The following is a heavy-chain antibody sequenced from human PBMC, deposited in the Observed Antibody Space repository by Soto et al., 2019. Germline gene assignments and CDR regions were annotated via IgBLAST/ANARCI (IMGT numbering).Heavy chain of an antibody. Sequence: EVQLVESGGGLVKPGGSLRLSCAASGFTFSSYSMNWVRQAPGKGLEWVSSISSSSSYIYYADSVKGRFTISRDNAKNSLYLQMNSLRAEDTAVYYCARDQGSEGDYGDYGSWAVHGWGNWYFDLWGRGTLVTVSS. CDR1: GFTFSSYS. D-gene: IGHD4-17*01. V-gene: IGHV3-21*01. CDR2: ISSSSSYI. CDR3: ARDQGSEGDYGDYGSWAVHGWGNWYFDL. J-gene: IGHJ2*01.